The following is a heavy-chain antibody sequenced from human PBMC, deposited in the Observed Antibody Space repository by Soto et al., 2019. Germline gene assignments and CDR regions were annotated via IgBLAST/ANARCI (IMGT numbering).Heavy chain of an antibody. D-gene: IGHD3-3*01. CDR2: INHSGST. CDR3: ARGRVVLRFLEWPTGYYGMDV. CDR1: GGSFSGYY. Sequence: NPSETLSLTCAVYGGSFSGYYWSWIRQPPGKGLEWIGEINHSGSTNYNPSLKSRVTISVDTSKNQFSLKLSSVTAADTAVYYCARGRVVLRFLEWPTGYYGMDVWGQGTTVTV. V-gene: IGHV4-34*01. J-gene: IGHJ6*02.